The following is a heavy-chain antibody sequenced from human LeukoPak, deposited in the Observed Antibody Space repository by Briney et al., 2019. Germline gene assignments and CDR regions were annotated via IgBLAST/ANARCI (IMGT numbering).Heavy chain of an antibody. V-gene: IGHV3-9*01. CDR2: ISWNSGSI. Sequence: PGGSLRLSCAASGFTFDDYAMHWVRQAPGKGLEWVSGISWNSGSIGYADSVKGRFTISRDNAKNSLYLQMNSLRAEDTALYYCAKGQNSPPDVVLDYWGQGTLVTVSS. J-gene: IGHJ4*02. D-gene: IGHD2-15*01. CDR1: GFTFDDYA. CDR3: AKGQNSPPDVVLDY.